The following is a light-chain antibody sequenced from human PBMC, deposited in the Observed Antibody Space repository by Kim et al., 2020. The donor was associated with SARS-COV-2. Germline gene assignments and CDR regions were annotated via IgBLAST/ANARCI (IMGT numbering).Light chain of an antibody. J-gene: IGLJ3*02. CDR1: SSDIGTYRY. CDR2: DVS. CDR3: SSYIRSSSFA. V-gene: IGLV2-14*03. Sequence: QSALTQPASVSGSPGQSITISCTGSSSDIGTYRYVSWYQQHPGKAPNLIIYDVSERPSGVSYRFSGSKSGNTASLTISGLQAEDEGDYYCSSYIRSSSFAFGGGTQLTVL.